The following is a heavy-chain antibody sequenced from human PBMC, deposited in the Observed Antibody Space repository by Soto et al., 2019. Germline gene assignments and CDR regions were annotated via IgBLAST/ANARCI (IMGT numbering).Heavy chain of an antibody. CDR2: IYHSGST. D-gene: IGHD5-12*01. V-gene: IGHV4-4*02. Sequence: SETLSLTCAVSSGSISSSNWWSWVRQPPGKGLEWIGEIYHSGSTNYNPSLKSRVTISVDKSKNQFSLKLSSVTAADTAVYYCARDNSVGYAYFDYWGQGTLVTVSS. CDR1: SGSISSSNW. CDR3: ARDNSVGYAYFDY. J-gene: IGHJ4*02.